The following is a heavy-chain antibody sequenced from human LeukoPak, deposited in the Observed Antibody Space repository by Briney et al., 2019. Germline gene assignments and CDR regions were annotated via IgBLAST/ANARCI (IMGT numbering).Heavy chain of an antibody. J-gene: IGHJ4*02. D-gene: IGHD3-22*01. CDR1: GFTFGDYA. Sequence: GRSLRLSCPASGFTFGDYAMSWVRQAPGKGLEWVGFIRSKAYGGTTEYAASVKGRFTITRDDSKSIAYLQMNSLKTEDTAVYYCTRDSSGYLLYYFDYWGQGTLVTVSS. CDR2: IRSKAYGGTT. V-gene: IGHV3-49*04. CDR3: TRDSSGYLLYYFDY.